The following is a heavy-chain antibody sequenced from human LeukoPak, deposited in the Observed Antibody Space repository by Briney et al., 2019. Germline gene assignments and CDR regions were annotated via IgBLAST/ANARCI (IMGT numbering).Heavy chain of an antibody. CDR3: ASARSDSSGWRGYYYYYMDV. Sequence: PSETLSLTCTVSGGSISSYYWSWIRQPPGKGLEWIGYIYYSGSTNCNPSLKSRVTISVDTSKNQFSLKLSSVTAADTAVYYCASARSDSSGWRGYYYYYMDVWGKGTTVTVSS. CDR2: IYYSGST. J-gene: IGHJ6*03. CDR1: GGSISSYY. V-gene: IGHV4-59*01. D-gene: IGHD6-19*01.